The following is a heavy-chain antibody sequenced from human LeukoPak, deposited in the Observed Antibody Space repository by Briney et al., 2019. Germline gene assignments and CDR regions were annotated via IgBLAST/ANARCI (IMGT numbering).Heavy chain of an antibody. J-gene: IGHJ4*02. V-gene: IGHV3-49*04. D-gene: IGHD6-19*01. CDR2: IRSKGYGGTT. CDR1: GFTFGDYT. Sequence: GGSLRLSCAASGFTFGDYTVNWVRQAPGKGLEWVGVIRSKGYGGTTEYAASVKGRFTISRDDSKSIAYLQMNSLKTEDTAVYYCTREIAVAGTLGYWGQGTLVTVSS. CDR3: TREIAVAGTLGY.